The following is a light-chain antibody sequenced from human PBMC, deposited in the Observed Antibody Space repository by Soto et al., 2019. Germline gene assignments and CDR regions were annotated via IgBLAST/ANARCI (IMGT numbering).Light chain of an antibody. V-gene: IGKV1-39*01. CDR1: QGIRND. Sequence: DIQMTQSPSSLSASVGDRVTITCRASQGIRNDLGWYQQKPGKAPKFLIYASSSLQSGVPSRFRGSGSGTLFTLTISSLQPEDFATYYCQQSYSTPTITFGHGTRLEI. CDR3: QQSYSTPTIT. J-gene: IGKJ5*01. CDR2: ASS.